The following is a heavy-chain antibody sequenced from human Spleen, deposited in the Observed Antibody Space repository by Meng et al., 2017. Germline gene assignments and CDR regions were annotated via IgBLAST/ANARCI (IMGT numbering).Heavy chain of an antibody. D-gene: IGHD4-11*01. CDR3: ARGPTTMAHDFDY. V-gene: IGHV4-34*01. CDR1: GGSFSDYY. CDR2: INHSGST. J-gene: IGHJ4*02. Sequence: HAQVQEVGAGLLKPSVTLSLTCVVSGGSFSDYYWSWIRQPPGKGLEWIGEINHSGSTNYNPSLESRATISVDTSQNNLSLKLSSVTAADSAVYYCARGPTTMAHDFDYWGQGTLVTVSS.